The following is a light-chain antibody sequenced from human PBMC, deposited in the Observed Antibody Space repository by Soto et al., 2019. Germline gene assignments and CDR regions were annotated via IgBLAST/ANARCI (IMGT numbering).Light chain of an antibody. Sequence: IQLTQSPSSLSASVGDRVSITCRASQDIKTYLAWYQQKQGKAPKLLISGTFTLQSGVPSRFNGSGSGTDFTLTISRLQPEDFATYYCQHLNKYPPFTFAPGTKVYLE. J-gene: IGKJ3*01. V-gene: IGKV1-9*01. CDR3: QHLNKYPPFT. CDR1: QDIKTY. CDR2: GTF.